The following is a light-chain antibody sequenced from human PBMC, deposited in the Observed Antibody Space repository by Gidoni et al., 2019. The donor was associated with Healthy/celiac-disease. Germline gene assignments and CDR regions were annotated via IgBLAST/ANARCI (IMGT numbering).Light chain of an antibody. Sequence: EIVSTQSPGTLSLSPGERATLSCRASQSVSSSYLAWYQQKPGQAPRLLIYGASSRATGIPDRFSGSGSGTDFTLTISRLEPEDFAVYYCQRYGSSPGGTFGQGTKVEIK. J-gene: IGKJ1*01. CDR3: QRYGSSPGGT. CDR2: GAS. V-gene: IGKV3-20*01. CDR1: QSVSSSY.